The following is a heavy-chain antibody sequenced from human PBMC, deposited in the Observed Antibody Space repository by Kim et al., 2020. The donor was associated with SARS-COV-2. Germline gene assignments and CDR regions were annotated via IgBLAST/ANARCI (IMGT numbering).Heavy chain of an antibody. CDR2: ISWNSGSI. CDR3: AKETTAMVRGPEDH. D-gene: IGHD3-10*01. CDR1: GFTFDDYA. J-gene: IGHJ4*02. V-gene: IGHV3-9*01. Sequence: GGSLRLSCAASGFTFDDYAMHWVRQAPGKGLEWVSGISWNSGSIGYADSVKGRFTISRDTAKNSLYLQMNSLRAEDTALYYCAKETTAMVRGPEDHWGQG.